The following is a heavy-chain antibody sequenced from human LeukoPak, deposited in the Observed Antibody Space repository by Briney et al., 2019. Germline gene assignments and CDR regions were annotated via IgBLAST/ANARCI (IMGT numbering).Heavy chain of an antibody. CDR1: GGTFSSYA. V-gene: IGHV1-69*04. J-gene: IGHJ6*02. D-gene: IGHD4-17*01. CDR2: IIPILGIA. CDR3: ARDVPGLMATVTTYYYYGMDV. Sequence: GASVKVSCKASGGTFSSYAISWVRQAPGQGLEWMGRIIPILGIANYAQKFQGRVTITADKSTSTAYMELSSLRSEDTAVYYCARDVPGLMATVTTYYYYGMDVWGQGTTVTVSS.